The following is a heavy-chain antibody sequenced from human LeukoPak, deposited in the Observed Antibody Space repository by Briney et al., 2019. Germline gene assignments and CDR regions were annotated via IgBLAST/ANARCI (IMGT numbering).Heavy chain of an antibody. V-gene: IGHV3-74*01. Sequence: GGSLRLSCAASRFTFSSYWMHWARQAPGKGLVWVSRINSDGSTTSYADSVKGRFTISRDNAKNMLYLQMNSLRAEDTAVYYCTRGPQWLVRGYYYNPMDVWGQGTTVTVSS. J-gene: IGHJ6*02. D-gene: IGHD6-19*01. CDR2: INSDGSTT. CDR1: RFTFSSYW. CDR3: TRGPQWLVRGYYYNPMDV.